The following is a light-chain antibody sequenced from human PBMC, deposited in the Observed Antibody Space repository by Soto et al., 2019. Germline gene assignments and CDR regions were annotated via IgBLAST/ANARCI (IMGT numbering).Light chain of an antibody. J-gene: IGKJ2*01. CDR3: QKYNSVPHT. CDR2: AAS. V-gene: IGKV1-27*01. Sequence: DIQMTQSPSSLSASVGDRVTITCRASQVIYTYLAWYQHKPGTPPKLLIYAASALQSGVPSRFSASGSGTEFTLTISSLQPEDVATYYCQKYNSVPHTFGQGTKLEIK. CDR1: QVIYTY.